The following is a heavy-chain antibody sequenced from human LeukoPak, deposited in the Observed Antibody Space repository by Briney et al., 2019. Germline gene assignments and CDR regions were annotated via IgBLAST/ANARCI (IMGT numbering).Heavy chain of an antibody. Sequence: ASVKVSCKASGYTFTGYYMHWVRQAPGQGLEWMGWINPKRGGTKYVQKFQGRVTMTSDTSMSTVYMEMSRLRSDDTAVYYCATEEQVGITSRGPAFDIWGQGTMVTVSS. CDR3: ATEEQVGITSRGPAFDI. V-gene: IGHV1-2*02. CDR2: INPKRGGT. CDR1: GYTFTGYY. D-gene: IGHD3-10*01. J-gene: IGHJ3*02.